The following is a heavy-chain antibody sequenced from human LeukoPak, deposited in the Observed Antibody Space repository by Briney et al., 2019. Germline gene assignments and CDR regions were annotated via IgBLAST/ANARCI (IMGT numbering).Heavy chain of an antibody. D-gene: IGHD5-18*01. CDR2: INHSGST. CDR1: GGSFSGYY. Sequence: PSETLSLTCAVYGGSFSGYYWSWIRQPPGKGLEWIGEINHSGSTNYNPSLKSRVTISVDTSKNQFSLKLSSVTAADTAVYYCARDRGDSYFVWSQGTLVTVSS. CDR3: ARDRGDSYFV. J-gene: IGHJ4*02. V-gene: IGHV4-34*01.